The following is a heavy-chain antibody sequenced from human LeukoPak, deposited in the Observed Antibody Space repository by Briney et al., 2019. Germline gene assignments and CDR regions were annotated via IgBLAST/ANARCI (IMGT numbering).Heavy chain of an antibody. CDR2: INDSGST. CDR1: GGSFSGYY. J-gene: IGHJ6*03. D-gene: IGHD2-15*01. CDR3: ARQYRYCSGRSCYRWYNYMDV. V-gene: IGHV4-34*01. Sequence: SETLSLTFAVYGGSFSGYYWSWIRQPPGKGLEWIGEINDSGSTNYNPSLKSRVTISVNTSKNQFSLKLSSVTAADTAVYHCARQYRYCSGRSCYRWYNYMDVWGKGTTVTISS.